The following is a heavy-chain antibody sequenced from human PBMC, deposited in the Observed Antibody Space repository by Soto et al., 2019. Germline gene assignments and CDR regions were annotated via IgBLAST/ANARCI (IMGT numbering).Heavy chain of an antibody. J-gene: IGHJ6*02. CDR2: IYLGDSET. CDR1: GYIFTGYW. Sequence: PGESLKISCKGSGYIFTGYWIGWVRQMPGKGLEWMGIIYLGDSETRYRPSFQGHVIISVDRSISTAYLQWSSLKASDTAMYYCPTHLRATRTSWYHPIDYYHGMDVWGQGTTVTVSS. D-gene: IGHD6-13*01. CDR3: PTHLRATRTSWYHPIDYYHGMDV. V-gene: IGHV5-51*01.